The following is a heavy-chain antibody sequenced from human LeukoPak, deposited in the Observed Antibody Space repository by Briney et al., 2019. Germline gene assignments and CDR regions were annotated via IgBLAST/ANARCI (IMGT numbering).Heavy chain of an antibody. CDR2: INPNSGGT. V-gene: IGHV1-2*02. CDR1: GYTFTGYY. J-gene: IGHJ5*02. Sequence: ASVKVSCKASGYTFTGYYMHWVRPAPGQGLEWMGWINPNSGGTNYAQKFQGRVTMTRDTSTSTVYMDLSSLRSEDTAVYYCARASSDFGELFPWGQGTLVTVSS. D-gene: IGHD3-10*01. CDR3: ARASSDFGELFP.